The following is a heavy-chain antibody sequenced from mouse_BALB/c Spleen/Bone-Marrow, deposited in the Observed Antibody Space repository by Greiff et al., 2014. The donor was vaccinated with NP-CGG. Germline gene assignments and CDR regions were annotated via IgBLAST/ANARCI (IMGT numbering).Heavy chain of an antibody. CDR2: IDPANGNT. CDR3: VRGHSYYVGYYFDN. J-gene: IGHJ2*01. Sequence: EVKLMESGAEPVKPGASVKLSCTASGFNIKDTYMHWVKQRPEQGLEWIGRIDPANGNTKYDPKFQGKATITADTSSNTAYLQLSSLTSEDTAVYYCVRGHSYYVGYYFDNWGQGTTLTVSS. D-gene: IGHD2-12*01. V-gene: IGHV14-3*02. CDR1: GFNIKDTY.